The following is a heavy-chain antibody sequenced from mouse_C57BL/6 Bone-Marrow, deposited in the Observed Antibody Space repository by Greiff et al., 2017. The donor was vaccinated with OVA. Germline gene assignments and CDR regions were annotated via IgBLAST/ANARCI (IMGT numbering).Heavy chain of an antibody. V-gene: IGHV1-81*01. CDR3: ARGVFAY. CDR1: GSTFTSYG. Sequence: QVQLQQSGAELARPGASVKLSCKASGSTFTSYGISWVKQRTGQGLEWIGEIYPRSGNTYYNEKFKGKATLTADKSSSTAYMELRSLTSEDSAVYFCARGVFAYWGQGTLVTVSA. J-gene: IGHJ3*01. CDR2: IYPRSGNT.